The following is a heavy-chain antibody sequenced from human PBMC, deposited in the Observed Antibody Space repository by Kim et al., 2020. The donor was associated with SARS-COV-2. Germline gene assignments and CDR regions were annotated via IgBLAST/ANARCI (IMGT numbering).Heavy chain of an antibody. Sequence: YSDSVTGRFTISRENSKNTLFLQMNSLGVDDTAIYYCAKEISGSSPFDYWGQGTLVTVSS. V-gene: IGHV3-33*06. CDR3: AKEISGSSPFDY. D-gene: IGHD1-26*01. J-gene: IGHJ4*02.